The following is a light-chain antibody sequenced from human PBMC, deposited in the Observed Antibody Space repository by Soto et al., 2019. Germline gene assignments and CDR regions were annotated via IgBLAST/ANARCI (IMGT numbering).Light chain of an antibody. CDR1: SSDVGIYNY. CDR3: SSYTSSSPGV. Sequence: QSALTQPASVSGSPGQSITISCTGTSSDVGIYNYVSWYQQHPGKAPQLMIYEVTNRPSGVSNRFSGSKSGNTASLTISGLQAEDEADYYCSSYTSSSPGVFGGGTKLTVL. V-gene: IGLV2-14*01. CDR2: EVT. J-gene: IGLJ3*02.